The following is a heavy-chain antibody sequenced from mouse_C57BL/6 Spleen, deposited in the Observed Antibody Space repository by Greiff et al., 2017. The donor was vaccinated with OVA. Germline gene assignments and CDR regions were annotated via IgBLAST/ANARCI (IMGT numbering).Heavy chain of an antibody. D-gene: IGHD1-1*01. Sequence: VKLMESGPGLVAPSQSLSITCTVSGFSLTSYAISWVRQPPGKGLEWLGVIWTGGGTTYNSALKSRLSISKDNSKRQVFLKMNSLQTDDTARYYCARYYGSSYGAMDYWGQGTSVTVSS. CDR2: IWTGGGT. CDR3: ARYYGSSYGAMDY. CDR1: GFSLTSYA. V-gene: IGHV2-9-1*01. J-gene: IGHJ4*01.